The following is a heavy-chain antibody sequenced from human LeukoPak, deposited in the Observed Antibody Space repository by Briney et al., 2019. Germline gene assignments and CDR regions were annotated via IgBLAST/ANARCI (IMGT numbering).Heavy chain of an antibody. CDR3: ARSASGYDV. CDR1: GFPFSGYW. Sequence: PGGSLRLSCAASGFPFSGYWMHWVRQSPGKGLVWGSRIDDDGAGTTYADAVKVRFTISKDNAKNTLYLQMNSLRVEDTAVYYCARSASGYDVWGQGTLVTVSS. V-gene: IGHV3-74*01. CDR2: IDDDGAGT. J-gene: IGHJ4*02. D-gene: IGHD5-12*01.